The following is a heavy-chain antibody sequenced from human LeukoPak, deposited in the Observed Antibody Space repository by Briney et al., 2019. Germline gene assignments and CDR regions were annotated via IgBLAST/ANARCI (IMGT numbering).Heavy chain of an antibody. J-gene: IGHJ4*02. D-gene: IGHD6-13*01. V-gene: IGHV1-46*01. CDR2: INPSGGST. CDR3: AREEGGSSWAHLDY. Sequence: GASVKVSCKASGYKASGYTFTTYHMHWVRQAPGQGLEWMGIINPSGGSTSYAQKFQGRVTMTRDTSTSTVYMELSSLRSEDTAVYYCAREEGGSSWAHLDYWGQGTLVTVSS. CDR1: GYTFTTYH.